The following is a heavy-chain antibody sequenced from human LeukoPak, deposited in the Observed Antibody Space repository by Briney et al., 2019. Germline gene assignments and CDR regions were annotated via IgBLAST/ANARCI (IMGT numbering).Heavy chain of an antibody. Sequence: SETLSLTCAVSGYSISSGYYWGWIRQPPGKGLEWIGSIYHSGSTYYNPSLKSRVTISVDTSKNQFSLKLSSVTAADTAVYYCARARKISKQWLVNNWFDPWGQGTLVTVSS. D-gene: IGHD6-19*01. CDR2: IYHSGST. V-gene: IGHV4-38-2*01. CDR3: ARARKISKQWLVNNWFDP. CDR1: GYSISSGYY. J-gene: IGHJ5*02.